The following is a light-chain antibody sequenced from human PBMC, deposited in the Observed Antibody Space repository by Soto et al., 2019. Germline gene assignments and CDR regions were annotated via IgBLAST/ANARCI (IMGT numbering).Light chain of an antibody. CDR1: QSVSSN. V-gene: IGKV3-15*01. J-gene: IGKJ1*01. CDR3: QKYNNWPPWT. CDR2: GAS. Sequence: EIVMTQSPATLSVSPGERATLSCRASQSVSSNLAWYQQKPGQAPRLLIYGASTRATGLPARFSGSGSGTEFTLTISSLKYEDFEVYYCQKYNNWPPWTFGQGTKVEIK.